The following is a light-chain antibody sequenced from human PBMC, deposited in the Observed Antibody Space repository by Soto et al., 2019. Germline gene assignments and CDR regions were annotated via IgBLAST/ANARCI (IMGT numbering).Light chain of an antibody. CDR2: LNSDGSH. V-gene: IGLV4-69*01. CDR1: SGHSSYA. CDR3: QTWGTGIVV. Sequence: QLVLTQSPSASASLGASVKLTCTLSSGHSSYAIAWHQQQPEKGPRYLMKLNSDGSHSKGDGIPDRFSGSSSGAERYLTISSLQSEYEADYYCQTWGTGIVVFGGGTKLTVL. J-gene: IGLJ2*01.